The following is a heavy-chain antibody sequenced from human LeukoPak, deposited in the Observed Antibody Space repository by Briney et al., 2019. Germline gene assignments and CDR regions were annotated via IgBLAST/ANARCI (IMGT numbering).Heavy chain of an antibody. V-gene: IGHV4-39*01. D-gene: IGHD2-2*01. CDR3: ARHGGYCSSTSCPGWFDP. CDR2: IYYSGST. CDR1: GGSISSSSYY. Sequence: SETLSLTCTVSGGSISSSSYYWGWIRQPPGKGLEWIGSIYYSGSTYYNPSLKSRVTISVDTSKNQFSLKLSSVTAADTAVYYCARHGGYCSSTSCPGWFDPWGQGTLVTVSS. J-gene: IGHJ5*02.